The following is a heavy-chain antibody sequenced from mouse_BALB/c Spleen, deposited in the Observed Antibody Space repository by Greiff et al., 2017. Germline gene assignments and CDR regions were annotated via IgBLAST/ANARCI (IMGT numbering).Heavy chain of an antibody. CDR1: GFSLTGYG. CDR2: IWGDGST. CDR3: ARGGYRYDVAWFAY. D-gene: IGHD2-14*01. V-gene: IGHV2-6-7*01. J-gene: IGHJ3*01. Sequence: VKVIESGPGLVAPSQSLSITCTVSGFSLTGYGVNWVRQPPGKGLEWLGMIWGDGSTDYNSALKSRLSISKDNSKSQVFLKMNSLQTDDTARYYCARGGYRYDVAWFAYWGQGTLVTVSA.